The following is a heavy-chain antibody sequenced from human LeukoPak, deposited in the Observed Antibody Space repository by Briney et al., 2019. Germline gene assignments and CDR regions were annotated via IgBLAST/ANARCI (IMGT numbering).Heavy chain of an antibody. CDR2: IHNSGSI. V-gene: IGHV4-59*01. CDR3: ARDVVGAIAFDI. D-gene: IGHD1-26*01. J-gene: IGHJ3*02. CDR1: GGSISSYF. Sequence: SETLSLTCTVSGGSISSYFWSWIRQPPGKGLEWIGYIHNSGSINYNPSLKSRVTISQDTSKNQFSLKLSSVTAADTAVYFCARDVVGAIAFDIWGQGTMVTVSS.